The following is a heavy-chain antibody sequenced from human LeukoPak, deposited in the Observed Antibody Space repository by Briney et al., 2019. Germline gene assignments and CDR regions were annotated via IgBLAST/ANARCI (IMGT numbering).Heavy chain of an antibody. V-gene: IGHV3-53*01. CDR2: IYSGGST. J-gene: IGHJ4*02. CDR3: ARAPNYYDSSGAFDY. D-gene: IGHD3-22*01. CDR1: GFTVSSNY. Sequence: GGSLRLSCAASGFTVSSNYMSWVRQAPGKGLEGVSVIYSGGSTYYADSVKGRFTISRDNSKNTLYLQMNSLRAEDTAVYYCARAPNYYDSSGAFDYWGQGTLVTVSS.